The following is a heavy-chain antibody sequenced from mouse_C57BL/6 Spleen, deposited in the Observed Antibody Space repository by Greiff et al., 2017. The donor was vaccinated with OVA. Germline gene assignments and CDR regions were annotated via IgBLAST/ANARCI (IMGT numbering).Heavy chain of an antibody. J-gene: IGHJ4*01. D-gene: IGHD2-4*01. CDR3: APSSIYYDYDDYAMDY. CDR2: IDPEDGET. Sequence: EVKLQESGAELVKPGASVKLSCTASGFNIKDYYMHWVKQRTEQGLEWIGRIDPEDGETKYAPKFQGKATITADTSSNTAYLQLSSLTSEDTAVYYCAPSSIYYDYDDYAMDYWGQGTSVTVSS. V-gene: IGHV14-2*01. CDR1: GFNIKDYY.